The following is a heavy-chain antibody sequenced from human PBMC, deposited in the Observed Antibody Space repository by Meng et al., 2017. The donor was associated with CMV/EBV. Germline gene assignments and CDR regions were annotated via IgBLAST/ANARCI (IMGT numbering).Heavy chain of an antibody. CDR3: ARIAAAGRFDY. Sequence: QITLEESGHTLVKPTQTLTLPCTFSGFSLSTSGVGVGWIRQPPGKALEWLALIYWDDDKRYSPSLKSRLTITKDTSKNQVVLTMTNMDPVDTATYYCARIAAAGRFDYWGQGTLVTVSS. D-gene: IGHD6-13*01. V-gene: IGHV2-5*02. CDR2: IYWDDDK. CDR1: GFSLSTSGVG. J-gene: IGHJ4*02.